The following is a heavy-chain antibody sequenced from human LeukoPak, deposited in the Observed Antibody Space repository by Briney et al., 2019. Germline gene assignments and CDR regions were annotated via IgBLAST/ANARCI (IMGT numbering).Heavy chain of an antibody. Sequence: GGSLRLSCAASGFTFSSYAMHWVRQAPGKGLEWVAVISYDGSNKYYADSVKGRFTISRDNSKNTLYLQMNSLRAEDTAVYYCARVFSSEDAFDIWGQGIMVTVSS. V-gene: IGHV3-30-3*01. CDR2: ISYDGSNK. CDR1: GFTFSSYA. J-gene: IGHJ3*02. D-gene: IGHD3-22*01. CDR3: ARVFSSEDAFDI.